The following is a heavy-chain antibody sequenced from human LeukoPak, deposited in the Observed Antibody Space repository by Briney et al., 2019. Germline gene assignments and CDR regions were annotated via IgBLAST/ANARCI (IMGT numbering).Heavy chain of an antibody. J-gene: IGHJ4*02. CDR3: ARLGKGNSDY. D-gene: IGHD7-27*01. CDR2: IYYSGST. CDR1: GGSISSYY. Sequence: SETLSLTCTVSGGSISSYYWSWIRQPPGKGLEWIGYIYYSGSTNYNPSLKSRVTISVDTPKNQFSLKLSSVTAADTAVYYCARLGKGNSDYWGQGTLVTASS. V-gene: IGHV4-59*12.